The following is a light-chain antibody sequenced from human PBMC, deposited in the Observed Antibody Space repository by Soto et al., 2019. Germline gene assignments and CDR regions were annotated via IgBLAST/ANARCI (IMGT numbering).Light chain of an antibody. Sequence: QSALTQPASVSGSPGQSITISCTGTSSDVGGYNYVSWYQQHPGKAPKLMIYDVSNRPSGVSNRFSGSKSGNTASLTISGLQAEDEADYYCSSYTSTSNVVVSGGGTKLTVL. CDR1: SSDVGGYNY. CDR3: SSYTSTSNVVV. CDR2: DVS. V-gene: IGLV2-14*01. J-gene: IGLJ2*01.